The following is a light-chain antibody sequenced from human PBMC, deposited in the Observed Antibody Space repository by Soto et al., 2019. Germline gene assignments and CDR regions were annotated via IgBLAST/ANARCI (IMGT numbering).Light chain of an antibody. CDR1: SSDVGGYNY. CDR2: EVS. CDR3: ATWDDSLNGLV. V-gene: IGLV2-8*01. J-gene: IGLJ3*02. Sequence: QSALTQPPSASASPGQSVTISCTGTSSDVGGYNYVSWYQQRPGKAPKLMIYEVSQRPSGVPDRFSGSKSGNTATLTVSGLQAEDEADYYCATWDDSLNGLVFGGGTKVTVL.